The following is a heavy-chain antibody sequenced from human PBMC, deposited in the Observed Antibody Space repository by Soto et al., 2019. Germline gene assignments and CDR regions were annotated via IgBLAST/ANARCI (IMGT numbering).Heavy chain of an antibody. D-gene: IGHD6-19*01. Sequence: EVQLLESGGGLVQPGGSLRLSCAASGFTFSSYAMTWVRQAPGKGLEWVSAISGSGISTYYADSVKGRFTISRDNSKNTLYLQMTSLRAEDTAVYYCAKEEAFSSGWATIDYWGQGTLVTVSS. V-gene: IGHV3-23*01. CDR2: ISGSGIST. J-gene: IGHJ4*02. CDR1: GFTFSSYA. CDR3: AKEEAFSSGWATIDY.